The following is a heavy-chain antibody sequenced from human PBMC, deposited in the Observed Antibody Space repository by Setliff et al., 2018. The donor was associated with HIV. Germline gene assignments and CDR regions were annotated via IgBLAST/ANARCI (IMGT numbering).Heavy chain of an antibody. CDR2: MNTDGSST. J-gene: IGHJ6*03. CDR3: AKRRVCNTSCYIVDYMDV. CDR1: GFTFSSYW. Sequence: AGGSLRLSCAASGFTFSSYWMHWVRQAPGKGLVWVFGMNTDGSSTRYADSVKGRFTISRDNAKNMLYLQMNSLSADDTAVYYCAKRRVCNTSCYIVDYMDVWGKGTTVTVSS. V-gene: IGHV3-74*01. D-gene: IGHD2-21*01.